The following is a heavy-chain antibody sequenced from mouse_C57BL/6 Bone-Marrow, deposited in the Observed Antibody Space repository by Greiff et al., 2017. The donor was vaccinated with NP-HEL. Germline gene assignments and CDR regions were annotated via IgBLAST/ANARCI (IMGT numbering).Heavy chain of an antibody. J-gene: IGHJ3*01. Sequence: EVMLVESGGGLVQSGRSLRLSCATSGFTFSDFYMEWVRQAPGKGLEWIAASRNKANDYTTEYSASVKGRFIVSRDTSQSILYLQMNALRAEDTAMYYCARDARGDPFAYWGQGTLVTVSA. CDR1: GFTFSDFY. V-gene: IGHV7-1*01. CDR3: ARDARGDPFAY. CDR2: SRNKANDYTT. D-gene: IGHD3-3*01.